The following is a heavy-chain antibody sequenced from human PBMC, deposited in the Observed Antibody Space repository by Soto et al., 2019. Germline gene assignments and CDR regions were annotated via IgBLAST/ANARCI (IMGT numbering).Heavy chain of an antibody. Sequence: ASVKVSCKGSGYTLTELSMHWVRQAPGKGLEWMGGFDPEDGETIYAQKFQGRVTMTEDTSTDTAYMELSSLRSEDTAVYYCATGRFGQHPTRYWGQGTLVTVSS. CDR2: FDPEDGET. CDR3: ATGRFGQHPTRY. V-gene: IGHV1-24*01. CDR1: GYTLTELS. J-gene: IGHJ4*02. D-gene: IGHD3-16*01.